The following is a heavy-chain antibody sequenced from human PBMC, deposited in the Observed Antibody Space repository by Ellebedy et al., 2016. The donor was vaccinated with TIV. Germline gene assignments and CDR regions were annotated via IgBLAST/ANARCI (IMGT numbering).Heavy chain of an antibody. Sequence: MPSETLSLTCAVSGGSISSSNWWSWVRQPPGKRLEWIGEIDPTGTTYYTPSLKSRVTISVDKSKNQFSLKLYSVTAADTAMYYCAALGGNCGGDSCYWGQGTLVIVSS. CDR2: IDPTGTT. D-gene: IGHD2-21*01. CDR3: AALGGNCGGDSCY. J-gene: IGHJ4*02. V-gene: IGHV4-4*02. CDR1: GGSISSSNW.